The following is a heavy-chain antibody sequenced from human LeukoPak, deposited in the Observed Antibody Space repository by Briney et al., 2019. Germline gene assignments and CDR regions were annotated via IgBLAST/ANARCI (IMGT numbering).Heavy chain of an antibody. Sequence: SETLSLTCTVSGGSISSYYWSWIRQPPGKGLEWIGYIYYSGSTNYNPSLKSRVTISVDTSKNQFSLKLSSVTAADTAVYYCARVAGSVAGFDYWGQGTLVTVSS. CDR3: ARVAGSVAGFDY. V-gene: IGHV4-59*01. CDR1: GGSISSYY. J-gene: IGHJ4*02. D-gene: IGHD6-19*01. CDR2: IYYSGST.